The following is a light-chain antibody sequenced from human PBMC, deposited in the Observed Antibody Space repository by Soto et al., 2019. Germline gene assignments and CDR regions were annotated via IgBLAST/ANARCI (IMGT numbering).Light chain of an antibody. J-gene: IGKJ1*01. CDR1: QSMSSW. Sequence: DIPMTQSPSTLSASVGDKVTITCRASQSMSSWLAWYQQKPGKAPKLLIYKASILESGVPSRFSGSGSGTEFTLTSSSLQPDDFATYYCQQYQSYSHFGQGTKVEIK. CDR2: KAS. CDR3: QQYQSYSH. V-gene: IGKV1-5*03.